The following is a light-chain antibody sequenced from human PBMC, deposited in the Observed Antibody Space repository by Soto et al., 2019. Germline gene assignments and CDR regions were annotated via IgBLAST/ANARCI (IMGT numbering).Light chain of an antibody. V-gene: IGLV2-14*01. CDR3: TSYTSSGPWV. Sequence: QSVLTQPASVSGSPGQSITISCTGTSGDGGGYNYVSWYQLDPGKAPKLIIYEVNNRPSGVSNRFSGSKSGNTASLTISGLQAEDEADYYCTSYTSSGPWVFGGGTKLTVL. CDR2: EVN. J-gene: IGLJ3*02. CDR1: SGDGGGYNY.